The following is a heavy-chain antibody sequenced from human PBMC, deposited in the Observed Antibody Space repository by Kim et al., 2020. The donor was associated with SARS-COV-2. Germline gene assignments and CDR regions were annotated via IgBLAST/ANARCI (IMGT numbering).Heavy chain of an antibody. Sequence: SVKGRFTISRENAKNSLYLQMHSLRVEDTALYYCAKDRRSAWTRYYFENWVQGTLVTVSS. D-gene: IGHD6-19*01. CDR3: AKDRRSAWTRYYFEN. V-gene: IGHV3-9*01. J-gene: IGHJ4*02.